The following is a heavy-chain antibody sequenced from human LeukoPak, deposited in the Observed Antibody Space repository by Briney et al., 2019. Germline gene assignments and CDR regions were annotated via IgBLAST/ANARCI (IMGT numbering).Heavy chain of an antibody. Sequence: GGSLRLSCAASGFTVSNNYMSWVRRAAGKGLEWVGFIRSKAYGGTTEYAASVKGRFTISRDDSKSIAYLQMNSLKTEDTAVYYCTRERPTYYYDSSGLFDYWGQGTLVTVSS. V-gene: IGHV3-49*04. CDR2: IRSKAYGGTT. CDR1: GFTVSNNY. J-gene: IGHJ4*02. CDR3: TRERPTYYYDSSGLFDY. D-gene: IGHD3-22*01.